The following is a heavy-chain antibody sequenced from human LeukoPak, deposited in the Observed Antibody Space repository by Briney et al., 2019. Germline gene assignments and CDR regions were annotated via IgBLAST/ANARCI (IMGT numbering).Heavy chain of an antibody. Sequence: GGSLRLSCSPSAFTFSSYTMNCVRDAPGKGVECVLSISSSSSYIYYAESVKGRFTISRENAKNLMYMQMNSLRAEDTAVYYCARFAGAPYYFDYWGQGTLVTVSS. CDR2: ISSSSSYI. J-gene: IGHJ4*02. CDR1: AFTFSSYT. CDR3: ARFAGAPYYFDY. V-gene: IGHV3-21*01. D-gene: IGHD3-16*01.